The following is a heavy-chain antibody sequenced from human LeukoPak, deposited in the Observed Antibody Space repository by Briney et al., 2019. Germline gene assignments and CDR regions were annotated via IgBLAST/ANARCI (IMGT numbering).Heavy chain of an antibody. V-gene: IGHV4-39*01. CDR1: GGSISSSSYY. J-gene: IGHJ4*02. CDR3: GYQLLNGYFDY. Sequence: SETLSLTCTVSGGSISSSSYYWGWIRQPPGKGLEWIGSIYYSGSTYYNPSLKSQVTISVDTSKNQFSLKLSSVTAADTAVYYCGYQLLNGYFDYWGQGTLVTVSS. CDR2: IYYSGST. D-gene: IGHD2-2*01.